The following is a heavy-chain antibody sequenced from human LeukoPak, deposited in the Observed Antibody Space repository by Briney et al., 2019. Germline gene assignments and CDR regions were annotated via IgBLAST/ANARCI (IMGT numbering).Heavy chain of an antibody. CDR2: ISTSGSDK. CDR3: GRRTSGAFAI. J-gene: IGHJ3*02. Sequence: GGSLRLSRAASGYPLRDQEMNWVRPAPGGGGEGVSYISTSGSDKYYPDSVKGRFAISRDNAKNSLYLQMNSLRAEDTAVYYCGRRTSGAFAIWGQGTKVTVSS. CDR1: GYPLRDQE. V-gene: IGHV3-48*03.